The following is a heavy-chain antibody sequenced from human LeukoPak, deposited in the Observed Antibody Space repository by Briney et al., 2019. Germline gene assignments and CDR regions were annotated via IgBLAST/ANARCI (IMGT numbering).Heavy chain of an antibody. CDR1: GGSFSGYY. D-gene: IGHD3/OR15-3a*01. Sequence: SETLSLTCAVYGGSFSGYYWSWIRQPPGKGLEWIGEINHSGSTNCNPSLKSRVTISVDTSKNQFSLKLSSVPAADTAVYYCARAGTGLRGWFDPWGQGTLVTVSS. V-gene: IGHV4-34*01. CDR2: INHSGST. CDR3: ARAGTGLRGWFDP. J-gene: IGHJ5*02.